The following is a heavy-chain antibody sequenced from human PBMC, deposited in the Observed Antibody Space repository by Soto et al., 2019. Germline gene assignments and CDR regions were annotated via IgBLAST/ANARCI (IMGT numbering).Heavy chain of an antibody. CDR1: GFTFSSYG. J-gene: IGHJ6*04. CDR2: IWYDGSNK. D-gene: IGHD6-6*01. V-gene: IGHV3-33*01. CDR3: ARDNGYSSSPGYYYGMDV. Sequence: GGSLRLSCAASGFTFSSYGMHWVRQAPGKGLEWVAVIWYDGSNKYYADSVKGRFTISRDNSKNTLYLQMNSLRAEDTAVYYCARDNGYSSSPGYYYGMDVWGKGTTVTVSS.